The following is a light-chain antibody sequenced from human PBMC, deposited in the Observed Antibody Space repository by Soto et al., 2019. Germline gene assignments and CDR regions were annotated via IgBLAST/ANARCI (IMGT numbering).Light chain of an antibody. Sequence: DIQMTESPSSLSASVGDKGTITCLASQSISSYLNWYQQKPGKAPKLLIYAASSLQSGVPSRFSGSGSGTDFTLTISSLQPEDFATYYCQQYTTFSWTFGQGTKVDIK. CDR3: QQYTTFSWT. CDR2: AAS. CDR1: QSISSY. J-gene: IGKJ1*01. V-gene: IGKV1-39*01.